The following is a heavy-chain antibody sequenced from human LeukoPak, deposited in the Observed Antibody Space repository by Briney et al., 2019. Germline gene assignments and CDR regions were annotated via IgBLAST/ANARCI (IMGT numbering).Heavy chain of an antibody. CDR1: GGSFSGYY. Sequence: SETLSLTCAVYGGSFSGYYWSWIRQPPGKGLEWIGEINQSGSNNYNPSLKSRVTISVDTSKNQFSLKLSSVTAADTAVYYCARGNSGHCTGATCYALDYWGQGTLVTVSS. J-gene: IGHJ4*02. CDR3: ARGNSGHCTGATCYALDY. V-gene: IGHV4-34*01. D-gene: IGHD2-2*01. CDR2: INQSGSN.